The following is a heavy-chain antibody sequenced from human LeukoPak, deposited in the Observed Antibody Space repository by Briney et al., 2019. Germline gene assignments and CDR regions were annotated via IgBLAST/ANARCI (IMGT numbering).Heavy chain of an antibody. J-gene: IGHJ4*02. D-gene: IGHD6-19*01. V-gene: IGHV4-59*01. CDR1: GGSISSYY. CDR2: IYYSGST. Sequence: SETLSLTCTVSGGSISSYYWSWIRQPPGKGLEWIGYIYYSGSTNYNPSLKSRVTISVDTSKNQFSLKLSSVTAADTAVYYCARERIAVAGRRIDYWGQGTLVTVSS. CDR3: ARERIAVAGRRIDY.